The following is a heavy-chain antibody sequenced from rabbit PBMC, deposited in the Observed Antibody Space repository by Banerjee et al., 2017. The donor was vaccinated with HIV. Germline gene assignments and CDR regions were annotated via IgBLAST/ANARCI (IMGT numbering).Heavy chain of an antibody. CDR2: IYPDYDST. CDR1: GIDFSSSG. Sequence: QEQLVESGGGLVKPEGSLKLSCKASGIDFSSSGISWVRQAPGKGLEWIAYIYPDYDSTDYASWVNGRFTISFDNAQNTVFLQMTSLTAADTATYFCARDLAGVIGWNFGLWGPGTLVTVS. CDR3: ARDLAGVIGWNFGL. J-gene: IGHJ4*01. V-gene: IGHV1S47*01. D-gene: IGHD4-1*01.